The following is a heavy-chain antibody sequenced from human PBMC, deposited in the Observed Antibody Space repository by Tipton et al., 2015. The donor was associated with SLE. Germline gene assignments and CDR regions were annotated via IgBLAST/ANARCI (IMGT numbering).Heavy chain of an antibody. D-gene: IGHD4-23*01. J-gene: IGHJ4*02. Sequence: QSGPEVKKPGASVKVSCKASGYTFTSYDINWVRQATGQGLEWMGWMNPNSGNTGYAQKFQGRVTMTRNTSISTAYMELSSLRSEDTAVYYCAAGAVVPTAFAYWGQGTLVTVSS. CDR2: MNPNSGNT. CDR3: AAGAVVPTAFAY. V-gene: IGHV1-8*01. CDR1: GYTFTSYD.